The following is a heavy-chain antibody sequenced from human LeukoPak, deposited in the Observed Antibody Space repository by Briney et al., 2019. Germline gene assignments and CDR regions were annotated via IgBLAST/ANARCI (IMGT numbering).Heavy chain of an antibody. Sequence: PSETLSLTCTVSGGSISSSSYYWGWIRQPPGKGLEWIGSIYYSGSTYYNPSLKSRVTISVDTSKNQFSLELSSVTAADTAVYYCARRRASLAAGYYYMDVWGKGTTVTVSS. CDR2: IYYSGST. CDR3: ARRRASLAAGYYYMDV. D-gene: IGHD6-13*01. CDR1: GGSISSSSYY. J-gene: IGHJ6*03. V-gene: IGHV4-39*01.